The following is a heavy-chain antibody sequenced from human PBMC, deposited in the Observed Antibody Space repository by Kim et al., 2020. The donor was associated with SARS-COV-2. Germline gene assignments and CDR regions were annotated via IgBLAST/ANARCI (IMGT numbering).Heavy chain of an antibody. V-gene: IGHV3-30*18. CDR2: ISYDGSNK. J-gene: IGHJ4*02. CDR1: GFTFSSYG. D-gene: IGHD1-26*01. Sequence: GGSLRLSCAASGFTFSSYGMHWVRQAPGKGLEWVAVISYDGSNKYYADSVKGRFTISRDNSKNTLYLQMNSLRAEDTAVYYCAKDYGGSYYVFDYWGQGTLVTVSS. CDR3: AKDYGGSYYVFDY.